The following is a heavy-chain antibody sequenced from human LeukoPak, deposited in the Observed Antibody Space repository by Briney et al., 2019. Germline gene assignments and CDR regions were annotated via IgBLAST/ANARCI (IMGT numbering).Heavy chain of an antibody. Sequence: SETLSLTCAVYGGSFSGYYWSWIRQPPGKGREWIGEINHSGSTNYNPSLKSRVTISVDTSKNQFSLKLSSVTAADTAVYYCARSTIVATIYYFDYWGQGTLVTVSS. J-gene: IGHJ4*02. CDR3: ARSTIVATIYYFDY. CDR1: GGSFSGYY. CDR2: INHSGST. V-gene: IGHV4-34*01. D-gene: IGHD5-12*01.